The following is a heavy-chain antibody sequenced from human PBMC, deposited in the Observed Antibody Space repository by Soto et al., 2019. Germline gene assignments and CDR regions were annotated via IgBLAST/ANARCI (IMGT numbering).Heavy chain of an antibody. Sequence: EVQLLESGGGLAQPGGSLRLSCAASGFTFRTYAMNWVRQAPGKGLEWVSVMVGDGSSWDYADSVRGWFTISRDNSKNTLYLQMNSLRAEDTAVYYCAKDLRPDGRYDLDYWGQGTLVTVSS. CDR2: MVGDGSSW. CDR3: AKDLRPDGRYDLDY. V-gene: IGHV3-23*01. CDR1: GFTFRTYA. D-gene: IGHD1-26*01. J-gene: IGHJ4*02.